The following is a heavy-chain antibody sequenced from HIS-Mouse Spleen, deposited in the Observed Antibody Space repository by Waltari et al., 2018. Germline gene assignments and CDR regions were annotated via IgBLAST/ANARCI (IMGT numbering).Heavy chain of an antibody. J-gene: IGHJ3*02. CDR3: ARDLELDAFDI. CDR1: GFTFSSYG. D-gene: IGHD1-1*01. Sequence: EVQLVESGGGLVQPGGSLRLSCAASGFTFSSYGLHWVGQAPGKGLGWVSRSNSDGSSTSYADSVKGRFTISRDNAKNTLYLQMNSLRAEDTAVYYCARDLELDAFDIWGQGTMVTVSS. V-gene: IGHV3-74*01. CDR2: SNSDGSST.